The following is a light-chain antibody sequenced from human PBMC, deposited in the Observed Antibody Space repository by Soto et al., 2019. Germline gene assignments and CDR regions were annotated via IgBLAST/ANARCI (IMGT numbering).Light chain of an antibody. CDR3: QQLSRDPLT. CDR1: QDIEDD. Sequence: ARQITQSPSSLSPSVGDIITNTFRASQDIEDDLGRYQQKPVKAPKLLIYATSSLQSGVPSRFFVCGSDTDFSLTLRSLHPGESATQICQQLSRDPLTSGQGTRLEI. V-gene: IGKV1-6*01. CDR2: ATS. J-gene: IGKJ5*01.